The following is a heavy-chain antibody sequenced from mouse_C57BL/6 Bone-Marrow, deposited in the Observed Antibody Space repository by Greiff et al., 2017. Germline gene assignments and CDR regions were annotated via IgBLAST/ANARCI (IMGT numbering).Heavy chain of an antibody. CDR2: IYPRSGNT. J-gene: IGHJ4*01. Sequence: VQLQQSGAELARPGASVKLSCKASGYTFTSYGISWVTQRTGQSLEWIGEIYPRSGNTYYHEKFQGKATLTAYKSSSPAYMELRRLTSEDSAVDFCARREFITTVRDYWGQGTSVTVSS. CDR1: GYTFTSYG. D-gene: IGHD1-1*01. CDR3: ARREFITTVRDY. V-gene: IGHV1-81*01.